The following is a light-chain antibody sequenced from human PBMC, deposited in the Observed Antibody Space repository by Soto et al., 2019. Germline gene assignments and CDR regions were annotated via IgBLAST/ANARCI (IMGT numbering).Light chain of an antibody. CDR1: QSVSRSY. CDR3: QQYGSSGT. CDR2: GAS. Sequence: EVVLTQYPGTLSLSPGERATLSCRASQSVSRSYLAWCQQKPGQAPRLLIYGASSRATGIPDRFSGSGSGTDFTLTISRLEPEDFAVYYCQQYGSSGTFGQGTKVDI. J-gene: IGKJ1*01. V-gene: IGKV3-20*01.